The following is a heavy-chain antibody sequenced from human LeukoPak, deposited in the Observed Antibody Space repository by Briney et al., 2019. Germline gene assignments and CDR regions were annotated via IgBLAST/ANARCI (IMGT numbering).Heavy chain of an antibody. J-gene: IGHJ4*02. Sequence: GGSLRLSCTVSGFTVSSNSMSWVRQAPGKGLEWVSFIYSGTTHYSDSVQGRVTISRDNSKNTLYLQMNSLRAEDTAVYYCASRAGAYSHPYDYWGQGTLVTVSS. D-gene: IGHD4/OR15-4a*01. CDR1: GFTVSSNS. CDR3: ASRAGAYSHPYDY. V-gene: IGHV3-53*01. CDR2: IYSGTT.